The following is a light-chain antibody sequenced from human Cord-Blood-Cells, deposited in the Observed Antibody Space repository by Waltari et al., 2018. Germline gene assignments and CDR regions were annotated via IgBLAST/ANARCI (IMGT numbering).Light chain of an antibody. CDR1: QSVLYSSNNKNY. CDR2: WAS. J-gene: IGKJ2*01. V-gene: IGKV4-1*01. CDR3: QQYYSTPYT. Sequence: DIVMTQSPAALAVSLGVRATTNCKSSQSVLYSSNNKNYLAWYQQKPGQPPKLLIYWASTRESGVPDRFSGSGSGTDFTLTISSLQAEDVAVYYCQQYYSTPYTFGQGTKLEIK.